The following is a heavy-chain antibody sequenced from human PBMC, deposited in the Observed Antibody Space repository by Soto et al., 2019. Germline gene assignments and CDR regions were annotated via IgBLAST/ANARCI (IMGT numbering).Heavy chain of an antibody. J-gene: IGHJ6*02. V-gene: IGHV4-30-2*01. Sequence: QLQLQESGSGLVKPSQTLSLTCAVSGGSISSGGYSWSWIRQPPGKGLEWIGYIYHSGSTYYSPSLKCRVTISVDRSKNQFSLKLSSVTAADTAVYYCARDSAGLGGMDVWGQGTTVTVSS. CDR1: GGSISSGGYS. D-gene: IGHD3-16*01. CDR2: IYHSGST. CDR3: ARDSAGLGGMDV.